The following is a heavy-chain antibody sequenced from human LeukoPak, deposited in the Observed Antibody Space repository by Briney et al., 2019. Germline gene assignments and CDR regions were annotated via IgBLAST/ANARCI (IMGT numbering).Heavy chain of an antibody. J-gene: IGHJ4*02. Sequence: SETLSLTCTVSGGFISSDYWSWIRQPPGKGLEWSGFIYYSGSTNYNPSLKSRVTISVDTSNNQFSLKLSSVTAADTAVYYCARGDGQYGKFDYWGQGTLVTVSS. CDR3: ARGDGQYGKFDY. CDR1: GGFISSDY. V-gene: IGHV4-59*01. CDR2: IYYSGST. D-gene: IGHD5-24*01.